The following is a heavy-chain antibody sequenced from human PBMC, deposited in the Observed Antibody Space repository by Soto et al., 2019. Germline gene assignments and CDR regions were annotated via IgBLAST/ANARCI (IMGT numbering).Heavy chain of an antibody. Sequence: SETLSLTCTVSGGSVSSGSYYCSWIRQPPGKGLEWIGYIYYSGSTNYNPSLKSRVTISVDTSKNQFSLKLSSVTAADTAVYYCARVALYYYGMDVWGQGTTVTVSS. CDR3: ARVALYYYGMDV. CDR2: IYYSGST. D-gene: IGHD2-15*01. J-gene: IGHJ6*02. V-gene: IGHV4-61*01. CDR1: GGSVSSGSYY.